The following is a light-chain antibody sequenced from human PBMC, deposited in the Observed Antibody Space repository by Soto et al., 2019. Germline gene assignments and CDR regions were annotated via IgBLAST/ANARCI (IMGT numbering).Light chain of an antibody. V-gene: IGKV1-9*01. CDR3: QQLNSFPIP. CDR2: GAS. CDR1: QGISSF. Sequence: QLTQSPSSLSASVGDRVTITCRASQGISSFLAWYQHKPGKAPKLLIYGASTLQSGVPSRFSGSGSGTDFTLTIGSLQPEDFATYYCQQLNSFPIPFGPGTKVDIK. J-gene: IGKJ3*01.